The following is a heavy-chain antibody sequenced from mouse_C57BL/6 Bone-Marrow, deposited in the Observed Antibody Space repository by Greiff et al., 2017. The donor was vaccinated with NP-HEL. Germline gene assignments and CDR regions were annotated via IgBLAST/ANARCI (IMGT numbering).Heavy chain of an antibody. CDR1: GYTFTSYW. V-gene: IGHV1-50*01. J-gene: IGHJ4*01. CDR3: ARDYSGSSSLYYYAMDY. CDR2: IDPSDSYT. D-gene: IGHD1-1*01. Sequence: VQLQQPGAELVKPGASVKLSCKASGYTFTSYWMQWVKQRPGQGLEWIGEIDPSDSYTNYNQKFKGKATLTVDTSSSTAYMQLSSLTSEDSAVYYCARDYSGSSSLYYYAMDYWGQGTSVTVSS.